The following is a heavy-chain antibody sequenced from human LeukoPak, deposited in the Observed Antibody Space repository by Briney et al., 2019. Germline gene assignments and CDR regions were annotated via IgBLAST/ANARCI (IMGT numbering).Heavy chain of an antibody. CDR2: IWYDGSNK. J-gene: IGHJ4*02. Sequence: PGGSLRLSCAASGFTFSSNGMHWVRQAPGKGLEWVAVIWYDGSNKYYADSVKGRFTISRDNSKNTLYLQMNSLRDEDTAVYYCARDRGDGSGTYCDYWGRGTLVTVSP. CDR1: GFTFSSNG. V-gene: IGHV3-33*01. D-gene: IGHD3-10*01. CDR3: ARDRGDGSGTYCDY.